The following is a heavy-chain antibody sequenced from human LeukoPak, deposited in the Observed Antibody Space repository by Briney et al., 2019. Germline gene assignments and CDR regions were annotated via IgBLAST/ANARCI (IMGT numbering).Heavy chain of an antibody. V-gene: IGHV3-30-3*01. CDR3: ARETHDTSAVTPLIGFDY. J-gene: IGHJ4*02. CDR2: MTWNQISK. Sequence: PGGSLRLSCVASGFSFSSYAVHWIRQPPGKGLEWVAVMTWNQISKYADSVQGRFTLSRDDSKSTLYLQMNGLRAEDTGTYYCARETHDTSAVTPLIGFDYWGQGTVVTVSS. CDR1: GFSFSSYA. D-gene: IGHD4-17*01.